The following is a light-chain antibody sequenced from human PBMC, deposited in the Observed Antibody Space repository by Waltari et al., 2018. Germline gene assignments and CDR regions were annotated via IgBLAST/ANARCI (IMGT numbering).Light chain of an antibody. CDR1: QTIYSW. CDR2: KTS. J-gene: IGKJ1*01. CDR3: QQYNDYSPWT. Sequence: DIQMTQSPSTLSASVGERVTITCRASQTIYSWLAWYQQKPGKAPKLLIYKTSSLESGVPSRFSGSGSGTEFTLTISRLQPDDSATYYCQQYNDYSPWTFGQGTKVEIK. V-gene: IGKV1-5*03.